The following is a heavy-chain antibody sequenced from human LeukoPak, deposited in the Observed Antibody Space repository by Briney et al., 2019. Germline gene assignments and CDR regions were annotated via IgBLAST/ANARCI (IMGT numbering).Heavy chain of an antibody. CDR1: GFTFSSYW. D-gene: IGHD2-2*01. Sequence: PGGSLRLSCAASGFTFSSYWMTWVRQAPGKGLEWVANIKEDGSQKYYVDSVKGRFTISRDNSKNTLYLQMNSLRAEDTAVYYCAKDYPAIDYWGQGTLVTVSS. CDR2: IKEDGSQK. V-gene: IGHV3-7*01. CDR3: AKDYPAIDY. J-gene: IGHJ4*02.